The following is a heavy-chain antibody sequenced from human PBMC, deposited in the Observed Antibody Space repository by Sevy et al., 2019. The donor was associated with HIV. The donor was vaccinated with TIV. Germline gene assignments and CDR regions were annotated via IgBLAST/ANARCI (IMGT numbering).Heavy chain of an antibody. J-gene: IGHJ6*02. Sequence: VGSLRLSCAASGFTFSSYSMNWVRQAPGKALEWVSSISSSSSYIYYADSVKGRFTISRDNAKNSLYLQMNSLRAEDTAVYYCARGVAATPHYYYGMDVWGQGTTVTVSS. D-gene: IGHD2-15*01. CDR2: ISSSSSYI. CDR1: GFTFSSYS. CDR3: ARGVAATPHYYYGMDV. V-gene: IGHV3-21*01.